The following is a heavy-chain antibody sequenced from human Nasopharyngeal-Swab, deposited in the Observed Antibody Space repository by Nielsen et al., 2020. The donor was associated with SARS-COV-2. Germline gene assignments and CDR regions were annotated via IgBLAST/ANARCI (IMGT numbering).Heavy chain of an antibody. Sequence: GGSLRLSCAASGFSFSTYTMNWVRQAPGKGLEWLSSISSASGAKYHADSVKGRFTISRDNAKNSLYPQMNSLRVEDTAVYYCARVLLRALGKFGEGYAFDIWGQGTMVTVSS. V-gene: IGHV3-21*01. CDR2: ISSASGAK. J-gene: IGHJ3*02. CDR3: ARVLLRALGKFGEGYAFDI. D-gene: IGHD3-10*01. CDR1: GFSFSTYT.